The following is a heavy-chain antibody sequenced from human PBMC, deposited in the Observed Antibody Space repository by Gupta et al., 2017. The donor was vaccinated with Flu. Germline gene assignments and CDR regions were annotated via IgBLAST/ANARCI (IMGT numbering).Heavy chain of an antibody. J-gene: IGHJ3*01. CDR3: ARPSGQNSGWYLAHNAFDV. CDR2: INPSGGAT. CDR1: GYSFTTYN. Sequence: VQLVQSGAEVKKPGASVKISCRASGYSFTTYNLYWVRLAPGQGLEWLGVINPSGGATNHAQKFQGRVSITRDTSTSTVYMELSGLTSEDTATYYCARPSGQNSGWYLAHNAFDVWGQGTLVTVSS. D-gene: IGHD6-19*01. V-gene: IGHV1-46*01.